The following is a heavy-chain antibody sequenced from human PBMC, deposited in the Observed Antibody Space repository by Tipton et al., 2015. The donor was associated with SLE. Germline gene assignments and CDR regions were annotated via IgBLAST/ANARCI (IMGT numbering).Heavy chain of an antibody. CDR3: ARALVGAAAAGLWYFDL. CDR2: ISYDGSNK. J-gene: IGHJ2*01. Sequence: SLRLSCAASGFTFSSYAMHWVRQAPGKGLEWVAVISYDGSNKYYADSVKGRFTISRDNSKNTLYLQMNSLRAEDTAVYYCARALVGAAAAGLWYFDLWGRGSLVTVSS. D-gene: IGHD6-13*01. V-gene: IGHV3-30-3*01. CDR1: GFTFSSYA.